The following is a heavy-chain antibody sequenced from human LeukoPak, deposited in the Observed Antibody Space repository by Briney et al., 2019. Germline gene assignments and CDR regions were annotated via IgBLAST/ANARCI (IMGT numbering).Heavy chain of an antibody. CDR1: GYCFSSYL. D-gene: IGHD1-26*01. V-gene: IGHV5-51*01. J-gene: IGHJ3*02. Sequence: GESLKTSCKGSGYCFSSYLIGWVRPMRGKVVGLVGIIYPGYSDTRYSPSFQDQVTLSADKSINTAYLQWSRLKASDTAMYYCARHNSIVGATTKDFDIWGQGTMVTVSS. CDR3: ARHNSIVGATTKDFDI. CDR2: IYPGYSDT.